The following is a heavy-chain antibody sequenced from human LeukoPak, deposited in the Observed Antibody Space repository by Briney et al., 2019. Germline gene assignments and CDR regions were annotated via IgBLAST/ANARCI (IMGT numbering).Heavy chain of an antibody. V-gene: IGHV1-2*02. Sequence: GASVKVSCKASGYTFTAYYMHWGRQAPGQGLEWMGWINPNSGGTNYAQKFQGRVTMTRDTSISTAYMELSRLRSDDTAVYYCARDRVVVPAAFDYWGQGTLVTVSS. CDR3: ARDRVVVPAAFDY. D-gene: IGHD2-2*01. CDR2: INPNSGGT. CDR1: GYTFTAYY. J-gene: IGHJ4*02.